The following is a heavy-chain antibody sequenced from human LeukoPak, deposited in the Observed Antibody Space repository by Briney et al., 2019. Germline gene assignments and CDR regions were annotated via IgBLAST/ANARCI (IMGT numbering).Heavy chain of an antibody. CDR1: GFTFSGYY. D-gene: IGHD1-14*01. V-gene: IGHV3-11*01. J-gene: IGHJ4*02. CDR2: ISGSGTTI. CDR3: ARRTGHSYFDY. Sequence: GGSLRLSCAASGFTFSGYYMSWIRQAPGKGLEWNSYISGSGTTIYSADSLKGRFTISRDNSKNSVFLQMNNLRVEDTAVYYCARRTGHSYFDYWGQGTLVTVSS.